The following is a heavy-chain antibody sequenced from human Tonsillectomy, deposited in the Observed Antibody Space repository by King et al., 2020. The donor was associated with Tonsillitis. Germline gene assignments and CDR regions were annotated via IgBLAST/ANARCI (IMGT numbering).Heavy chain of an antibody. V-gene: IGHV4-34*01. J-gene: IGHJ4*02. CDR1: GGSFSGYY. CDR2: INHSGST. Sequence: VQLQQWGAGLLKPSETLSLTCAVYGGSFSGYYWSWIRQPPGKGLEWIGEINHSGSTNYNPSLKSRVTISVDTSKNQFSLKLSSVTAADTAVYYCASPSRYCSGGSCYSYFDYWGQGTLVTVSS. D-gene: IGHD2-15*01. CDR3: ASPSRYCSGGSCYSYFDY.